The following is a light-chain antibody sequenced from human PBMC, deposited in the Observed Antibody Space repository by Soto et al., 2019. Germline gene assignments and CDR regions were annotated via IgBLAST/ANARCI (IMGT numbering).Light chain of an antibody. CDR3: QQYYAYWT. CDR2: DAS. J-gene: IGKJ1*01. Sequence: DIQMTQAPATLSASVGDGATITCRASQRISTWLAWYQQKPGKAPKLLISDASSLEGGVPSRSSGSGSGTEFTLIIKNLQPGDFATYYCQQYYAYWTCGQGTKVDIK. V-gene: IGKV1-5*01. CDR1: QRISTW.